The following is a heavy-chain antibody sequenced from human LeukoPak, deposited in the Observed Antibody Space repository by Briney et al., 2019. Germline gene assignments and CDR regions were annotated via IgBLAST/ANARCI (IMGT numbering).Heavy chain of an antibody. D-gene: IGHD6-13*01. V-gene: IGHV3-30*18. J-gene: IGHJ4*02. CDR2: ISYDGSNK. CDR3: AKSDSSSWQIDF. Sequence: PGRSLRLSCAASGFTFSSYGMHWVRQAPGKGLEWVAVISYDGSNKYYADSVKGRFTISRDNSKNTLYLQMNSLRPEDTAVYYCAKSDSSSWQIDFWGQGTLVTVSS. CDR1: GFTFSSYG.